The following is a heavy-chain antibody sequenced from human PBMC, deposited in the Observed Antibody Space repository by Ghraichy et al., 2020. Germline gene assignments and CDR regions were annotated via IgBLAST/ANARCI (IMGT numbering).Heavy chain of an antibody. D-gene: IGHD4-17*01. V-gene: IGHV2-70*01. CDR1: GFSLSTSGMC. J-gene: IGHJ4*02. CDR2: IDWDDDK. CDR3: ARIHCWHHGDYSPYYFDY. Sequence: SGPTLVKPTQTLTLTCTFSGFSLSTSGMCVSWIRQPPGKALEWLALIDWDDDKYYSTSLKTRLTISKDTSKNQVVLTMTNMDPVDTATYYCARIHCWHHGDYSPYYFDYWGQGTLVTVSS.